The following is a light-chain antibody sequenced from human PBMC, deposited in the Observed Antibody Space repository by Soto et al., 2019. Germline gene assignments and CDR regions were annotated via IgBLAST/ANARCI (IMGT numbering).Light chain of an antibody. V-gene: IGKV3-20*01. J-gene: IGKJ1*01. Sequence: ELGLSQSPCTVSLYPRERATLSCRVGHSVSSSYLAWYQHKPGQAPSLLILGASGRATGIPDRFSGSGSGTDFSLTISRLEPEDFAVYYCQQYGDSPWTFGQGTKVDIK. CDR1: HSVSSSY. CDR3: QQYGDSPWT. CDR2: GAS.